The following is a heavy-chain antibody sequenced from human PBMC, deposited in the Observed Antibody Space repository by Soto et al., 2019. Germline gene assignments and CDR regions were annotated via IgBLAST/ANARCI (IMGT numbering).Heavy chain of an antibody. J-gene: IGHJ4*02. CDR1: GGSITSGGYY. CDR2: IYDSGST. CDR3: ARKHAGYFYGIDY. Sequence: LSLTCTVSGGSITSGGYYWSWIRQHPGKVLEWLGYIYDSGSTFYNPSLKSRITLSVDTSKNQFSLKLSSVTVADTAVYFCARKHAGYFYGIDYWGQRTLIAVFS. V-gene: IGHV4-31*03. D-gene: IGHD3-10*01.